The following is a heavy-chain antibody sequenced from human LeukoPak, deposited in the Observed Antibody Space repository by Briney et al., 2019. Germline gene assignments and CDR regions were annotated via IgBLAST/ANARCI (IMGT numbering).Heavy chain of an antibody. CDR3: ARGGSIAVAGTSDY. CDR2: INHSGST. Sequence: SETLSLTCAVYGGSFSGYYWTWIRQPPGKGLEWIGEINHSGSTNYNPSLKSRVTISVDTSKNQFSLKLSSVTAADTAVYYCARGGSIAVAGTSDYWGQGTLVTVSS. V-gene: IGHV4-34*01. CDR1: GGSFSGYY. J-gene: IGHJ4*02. D-gene: IGHD6-19*01.